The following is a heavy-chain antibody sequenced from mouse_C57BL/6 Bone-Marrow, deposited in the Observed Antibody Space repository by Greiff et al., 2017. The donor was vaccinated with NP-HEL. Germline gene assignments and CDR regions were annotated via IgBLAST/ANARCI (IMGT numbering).Heavy chain of an antibody. CDR3: ARDGSSPFDY. CDR2: IDPSDSYT. J-gene: IGHJ2*01. Sequence: QVQLQQPGAELVMPGASVKLSCKASGYTFTSYWMHWVKQRPGQGLEWIGEIDPSDSYTNYNQQFKGKSTLTVDKSSSTAYMQLSSLTSEDSAVYYCARDGSSPFDYWGQGTTLTVSS. D-gene: IGHD1-1*01. CDR1: GYTFTSYW. V-gene: IGHV1-69*01.